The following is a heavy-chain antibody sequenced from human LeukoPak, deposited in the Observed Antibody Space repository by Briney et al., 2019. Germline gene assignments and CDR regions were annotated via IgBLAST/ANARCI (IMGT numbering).Heavy chain of an antibody. CDR3: ARVPDPGRASYYYGMDV. J-gene: IGHJ6*02. CDR1: GGSISSGSYY. CDR2: IYTSGST. Sequence: SQTLSLTCTVSGGSISSGSYYWSWIRQPAGKGLEWIGRIYTSGSTNYNPSLKSRVTISVDTSKNQFSLKLSSVTAADMAVYYCARVPDPGRASYYYGMDVWGQGTTVTVSS. D-gene: IGHD1-1*01. V-gene: IGHV4-61*02.